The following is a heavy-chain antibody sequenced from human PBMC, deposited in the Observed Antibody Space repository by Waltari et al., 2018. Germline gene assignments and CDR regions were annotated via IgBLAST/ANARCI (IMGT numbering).Heavy chain of an antibody. CDR1: GFTLGNYG. CDR2: IQYDGSIK. D-gene: IGHD6-13*01. CDR3: AREYSRICFHALDG. V-gene: IGHV3-33*05. J-gene: IGHJ6*02. Sequence: QVHVVESGGGVVQPGGSLRLTCAASGFTLGNYGMHWVRQAPGKGLGWVAVIQYDGSIKNYADSVKGRFTISRENSKNTLYLEMKSLRAEDTAVYYCAREYSRICFHALDGWGQGTAVTVSS.